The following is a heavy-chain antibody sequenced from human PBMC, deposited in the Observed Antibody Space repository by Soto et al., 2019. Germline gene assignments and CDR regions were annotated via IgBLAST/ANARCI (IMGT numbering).Heavy chain of an antibody. CDR2: IYYSGST. Sequence: SETLSLTCTVSGGSISSGGYYWSWIRQHPGKGLEWIGYIYYSGSTYYNPSLKSRVTISVDTSKNQFSLKLSSVTAADTAVYYCARGSAVTTFQYYYYGMDVWGQGTTVTVSS. CDR3: ARGSAVTTFQYYYYGMDV. D-gene: IGHD4-4*01. CDR1: GGSISSGGYY. V-gene: IGHV4-31*03. J-gene: IGHJ6*02.